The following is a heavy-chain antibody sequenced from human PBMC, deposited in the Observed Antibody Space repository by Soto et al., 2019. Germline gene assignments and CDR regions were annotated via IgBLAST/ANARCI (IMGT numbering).Heavy chain of an antibody. CDR1: GFTFSNAW. V-gene: IGHV3-15*01. CDR2: IKSKTDGGTT. J-gene: IGHJ4*02. CDR3: TTGWYGAGGDY. D-gene: IGHD6-13*01. Sequence: EVQLVESGGGLVKPGGSLRLSCAASGFTFSNAWMSWVGQAPGKVLEWVGRIKSKTDGGTTDYAAPVKGRFTISRDDSKNTLYLQMNSLKSEVTAVYYCTTGWYGAGGDYWGQGTLVTVSS.